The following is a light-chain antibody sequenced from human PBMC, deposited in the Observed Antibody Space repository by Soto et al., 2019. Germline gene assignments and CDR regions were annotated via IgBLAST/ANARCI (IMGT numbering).Light chain of an antibody. J-gene: IGKJ1*01. CDR1: QSVSSSY. CDR2: GAS. CDR3: QQYGSSPWT. V-gene: IGKV3-20*01. Sequence: EIVLTQSPGTLSLSPGERATLSCRASQSVSSSYLAWYQHKPGRAPRLLIYGASGRATGIPDRFSGSGSGTDFTLTISRLEPEDSAVYFCQQYGSSPWTFGQGTTVDIK.